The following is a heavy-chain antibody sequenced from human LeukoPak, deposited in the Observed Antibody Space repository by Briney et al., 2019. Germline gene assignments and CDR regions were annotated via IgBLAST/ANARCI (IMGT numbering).Heavy chain of an antibody. CDR3: ARDKGAYYYDSGGYSDY. CDR2: ISWNSGSI. J-gene: IGHJ4*02. CDR1: GFTFDDYA. D-gene: IGHD3-22*01. V-gene: IGHV3-9*01. Sequence: GGSLRLSCAASGFTFDDYAMHWVRQAPGKGLEWVSGISWNSGSIGYADSVKGRFTISRDNVKNSLYLQMNSLRAEDTALYYCARDKGAYYYDSGGYSDYWGQGTLVTVSS.